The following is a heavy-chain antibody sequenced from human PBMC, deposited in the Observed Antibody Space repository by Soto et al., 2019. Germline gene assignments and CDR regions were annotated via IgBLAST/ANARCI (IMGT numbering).Heavy chain of an antibody. J-gene: IGHJ3*02. V-gene: IGHV1-2*04. D-gene: IGHD2-15*01. Sequence: VKVSWKASGYTFTGYYMHWVRQAPGQGLEWMGWINPNSGGTNYAQKFQGWVTMTRDTSISTAYMELSRLRSDDTAVYYCAIVVVALPRADATDISDPATILSV. CDR3: AIVVVALPRADATDI. CDR1: GYTFTGYY. CDR2: INPNSGGT.